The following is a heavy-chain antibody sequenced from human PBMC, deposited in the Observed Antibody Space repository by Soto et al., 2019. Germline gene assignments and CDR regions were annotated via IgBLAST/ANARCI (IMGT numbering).Heavy chain of an antibody. J-gene: IGHJ2*01. CDR3: AKRPLNWGRWYFDL. CDR2: ISGSGSCT. D-gene: IGHD7-27*01. V-gene: IGHV3-23*01. CDR1: GITFSNYA. Sequence: EVQLLESGGGLVQPGGSLRLSCAASGITFSNYAMTWVRQAPGKGLEGVPGISGSGSCTFYADSVKGRFTISRDNSGGTLYLQMNSLRAEDTAIYYCAKRPLNWGRWYFDLWGRGTLVTVSS.